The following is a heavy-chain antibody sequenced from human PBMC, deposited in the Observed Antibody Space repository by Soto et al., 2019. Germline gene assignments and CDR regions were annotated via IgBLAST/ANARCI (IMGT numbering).Heavy chain of an antibody. CDR2: MYNTGST. J-gene: IGHJ6*02. CDR3: ARDLWGYCGTDCYPLDV. D-gene: IGHD2-21*02. Sequence: QVKLQESGPGLVKPSETLSLTCTVSGGSISSYYWSWIRQPPGKGLEWIGYMYNTGSTIYNPSLKRRVTISVDTSKNQFSLKLNSVTAADTAVYDCARDLWGYCGTDCYPLDVWGQGTTVTVSS. V-gene: IGHV4-59*01. CDR1: GGSISSYY.